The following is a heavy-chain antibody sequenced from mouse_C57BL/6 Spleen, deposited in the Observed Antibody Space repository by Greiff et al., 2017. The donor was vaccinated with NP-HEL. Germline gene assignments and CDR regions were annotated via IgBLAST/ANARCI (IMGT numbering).Heavy chain of an antibody. CDR1: GYTFTSYW. CDR3: ASHYFGSGYYFDY. V-gene: IGHV1-64*01. D-gene: IGHD1-1*01. CDR2: IHPNSGST. Sequence: QVQLQQSGAELVKPGASVKLSCKASGYTFTSYWMHWVKQRPGQGLEWIGMIHPNSGSTNYNEKFKSKATLTVDRSSSTAYMQLSSLTSEDSAVYCCASHYFGSGYYFDYWGTGTTVTVST. J-gene: IGHJ2*01.